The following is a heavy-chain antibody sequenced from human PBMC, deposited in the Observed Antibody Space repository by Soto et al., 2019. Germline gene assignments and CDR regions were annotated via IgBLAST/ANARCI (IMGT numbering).Heavy chain of an antibody. Sequence: GASVKVSCKASGYTFIRSAMHWVRQAPGQRLEWMGWINVANGNTKYSQKFQGRVTITRDTSATTAYMELSSLTSEDTAVYYCARGEFGDIVVVVAATSNRYNWFDPWGQGTLVTVSS. CDR2: INVANGNT. V-gene: IGHV1-3*01. CDR1: GYTFIRSA. D-gene: IGHD2-15*01. J-gene: IGHJ5*02. CDR3: ARGEFGDIVVVVAATSNRYNWFDP.